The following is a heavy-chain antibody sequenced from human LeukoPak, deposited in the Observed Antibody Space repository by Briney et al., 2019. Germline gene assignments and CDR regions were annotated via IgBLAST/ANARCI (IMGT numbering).Heavy chain of an antibody. Sequence: SETLSLTCTVSGASISDYYWSWIRQPPGKGLEWIGYIYNSGSTNYNHSLKSRVTISEDMSNNQFSLKLSSVTAVDTAVYYCARALRLWGGNSGIAFDIWGQGTMVTVSS. CDR1: GASISDYY. J-gene: IGHJ3*02. CDR2: IYNSGST. CDR3: ARALRLWGGNSGIAFDI. D-gene: IGHD4-23*01. V-gene: IGHV4-59*01.